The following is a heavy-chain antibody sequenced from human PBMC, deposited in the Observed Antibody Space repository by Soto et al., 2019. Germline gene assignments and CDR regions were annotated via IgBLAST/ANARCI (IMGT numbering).Heavy chain of an antibody. CDR1: GGSISDYY. CDR3: VWGYYTDV. Sequence: PSETLSLTCTVSGGSISDYYWYWIRQTPGKGLEWIGYLYYSGSTNYNPSLKSRVTISVDTSKKQFSLKLRSVTAADTAVYYCVWGYYTDVWGQGTTVTVSS. CDR2: LYYSGST. D-gene: IGHD3-10*01. V-gene: IGHV4-59*01. J-gene: IGHJ6*03.